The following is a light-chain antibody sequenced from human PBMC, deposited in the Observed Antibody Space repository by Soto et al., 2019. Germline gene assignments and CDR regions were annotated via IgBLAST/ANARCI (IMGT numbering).Light chain of an antibody. CDR2: GAS. V-gene: IGKV3-20*01. CDR1: QSVSSN. J-gene: IGKJ5*01. Sequence: IVMTQSPATLSVSPGERATLSCRASQSVSSNLAWYQQKPGQAPRLLIYGASTRATGIPDRFSGSGSATDFTLTISRLEPEDFAVYYCQQYGSSSTFGQGTRLEIK. CDR3: QQYGSSST.